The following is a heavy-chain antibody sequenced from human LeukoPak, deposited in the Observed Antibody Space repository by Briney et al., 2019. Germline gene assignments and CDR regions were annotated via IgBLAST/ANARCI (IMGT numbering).Heavy chain of an antibody. J-gene: IGHJ4*02. CDR1: VYTFTSYG. CDR3: ARAYDYVWGSYRYCSFEY. V-gene: IGHV1-18*01. Sequence: ASVKVSLTASVYTFTSYGISWVRGAPGQGLEWMGGISACNGNTNYAQKLPGRVTMTTDTSRSTAYMELRSLRSDDTAVYYCARAYDYVWGSYRYCSFEYWGQGTLVTVSS. CDR2: ISACNGNT. D-gene: IGHD3-16*02.